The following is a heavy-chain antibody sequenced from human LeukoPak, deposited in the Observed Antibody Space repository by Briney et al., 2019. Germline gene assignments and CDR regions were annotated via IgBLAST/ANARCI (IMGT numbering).Heavy chain of an antibody. CDR1: GGSISSYY. D-gene: IGHD3-3*01. CDR2: IYYSGST. Sequence: SETLSLTCTVSGGSISSYYWSWIRQPPGKGLEWIGHIYYSGSTNYNPSLKSRVTISVDTSKNQFSLKLSSVTAADTAVYYCARDKTGVYDFWSGYKTDAFDIWGQGTMVTVSS. J-gene: IGHJ3*02. CDR3: ARDKTGVYDFWSGYKTDAFDI. V-gene: IGHV4-59*12.